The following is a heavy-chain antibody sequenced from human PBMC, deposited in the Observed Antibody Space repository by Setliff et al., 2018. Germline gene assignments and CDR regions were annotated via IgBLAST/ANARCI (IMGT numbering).Heavy chain of an antibody. CDR1: GFTFDDYA. CDR3: AKSRENYYYDSSGSS. V-gene: IGHV3-9*01. CDR2: ISGNSGSL. J-gene: IGHJ3*01. Sequence: GGSLRLSCAASGFTFDDYAIHWVRQAPGKGLEWVSGISGNSGSLGYADSVKGRFSISRDNAKNSLYLQMNSLRAEDTALYYCAKSRENYYYDSSGSSWGQGTMVTVSS. D-gene: IGHD3-22*01.